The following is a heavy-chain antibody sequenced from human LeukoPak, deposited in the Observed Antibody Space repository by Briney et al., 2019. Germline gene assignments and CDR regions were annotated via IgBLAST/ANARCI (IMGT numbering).Heavy chain of an antibody. D-gene: IGHD3-3*01. V-gene: IGHV1-2*02. CDR1: GYTFTGYY. CDR2: INPNSGGT. Sequence: ASVKVSCKASGYTFTGYYMHWVRQAPGQGLEWMGWINPNSGGTNYAQKFQGRVTMTRNTSISTAYMELSSLRSEDTAVYYCARGDYDFWSGYYLFGDRVAWFDPWGQGTLVTVSS. CDR3: ARGDYDFWSGYYLFGDRVAWFDP. J-gene: IGHJ5*02.